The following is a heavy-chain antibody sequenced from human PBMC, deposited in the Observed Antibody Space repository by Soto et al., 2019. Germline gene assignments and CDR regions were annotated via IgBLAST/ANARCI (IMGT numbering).Heavy chain of an antibody. CDR3: ARRLRTSSAYTYVAFDI. Sequence: SETLSLTCTVSGGSITGYYWSWIRQPPEKGLEWIGYIYYSGSSNYNPSLKSRVTISVDTSKRQFSLNLSSVTAADTAVYYCARRLRTSSAYTYVAFDIWGQGTMVTVSS. J-gene: IGHJ3*02. CDR2: IYYSGSS. D-gene: IGHD3-22*01. CDR1: GGSITGYY. V-gene: IGHV4-59*01.